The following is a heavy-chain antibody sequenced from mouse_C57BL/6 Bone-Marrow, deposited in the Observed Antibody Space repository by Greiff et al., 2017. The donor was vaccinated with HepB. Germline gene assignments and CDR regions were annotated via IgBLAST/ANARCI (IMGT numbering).Heavy chain of an antibody. CDR1: GYTFTDYY. CDR2: IGPGSGST. CDR3: TYDYDPWFAY. V-gene: IGHV1-77*01. D-gene: IGHD2-4*01. Sequence: VQLQQSGAELVKPGASVNISCKASGYTFTDYYINWVKQRPGQGLEWIGKIGPGSGSTYYNEKFKGKATLTADKSSSTAYMQLSSLTSEDSAVYFCTYDYDPWFAYWGLGTLVTVSA. J-gene: IGHJ3*01.